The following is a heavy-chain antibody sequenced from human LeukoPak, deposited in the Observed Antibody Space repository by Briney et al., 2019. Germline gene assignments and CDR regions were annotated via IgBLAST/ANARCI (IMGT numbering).Heavy chain of an antibody. CDR1: GYTFTTYA. Sequence: ASVKVSCKASGYTFTTYAMYWVRQAPGQGLEWMGYINTAVGNPTYAQDFTGRFLFSVDTSVSTAYLQITNLTAEDTALYYCASRTYSYGLSPWGQGTLVTVS. V-gene: IGHV7-4-1*02. CDR2: INTAVGNP. D-gene: IGHD2-15*01. CDR3: ASRTYSYGLSP. J-gene: IGHJ5*02.